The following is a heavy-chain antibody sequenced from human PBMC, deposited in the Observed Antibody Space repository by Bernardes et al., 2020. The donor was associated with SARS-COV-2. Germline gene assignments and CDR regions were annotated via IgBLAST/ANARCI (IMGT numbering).Heavy chain of an antibody. V-gene: IGHV3-11*06. D-gene: IGHD3-22*01. CDR3: ATDAYYDINGTFDS. CDR1: GFTFRDSY. J-gene: IGHJ4*02. CDR2: ISNRGSYK. Sequence: GGSLRLSCAPSGFTFRDSYMSWIRPAPGKGLEWISFISNRGSYKNYADSVKGRLIISRDNGKKTLFLQMNSLGVDDAGVYYCATDAYYDINGTFDSWGQGTLVTVSS.